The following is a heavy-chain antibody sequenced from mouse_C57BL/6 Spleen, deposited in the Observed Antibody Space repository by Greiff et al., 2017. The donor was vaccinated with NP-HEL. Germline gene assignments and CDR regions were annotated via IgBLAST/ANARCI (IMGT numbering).Heavy chain of an antibody. D-gene: IGHD1-1*01. J-gene: IGHJ2*01. V-gene: IGHV5-17*01. CDR3: ARGHGSRLDY. CDR2: ISSGSSTI. Sequence: EVQLKESGGGLVKPGGSLKLSCAASGFTFSDYGMHWVRQAPEKGLEWVAYISSGSSTIYYADTVKGRFTISIDNAKNTLFLQMTSLRSEDTAMYYCARGHGSRLDYWGQGTTLTVSS. CDR1: GFTFSDYG.